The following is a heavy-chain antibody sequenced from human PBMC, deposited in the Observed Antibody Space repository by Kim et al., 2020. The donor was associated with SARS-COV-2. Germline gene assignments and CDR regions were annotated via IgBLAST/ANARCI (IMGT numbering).Heavy chain of an antibody. D-gene: IGHD3-10*01. Sequence: GGSLRLSCAVSGFTFSSYGMHWVRQAPGKGLEWVAVISYDGSNKYYADSVRGRFIISRDKSKNTLYLQMNSLRPEDTAVYYCAKEGLWFGESSWFDPWGQGTLVTVSS. CDR2: ISYDGSNK. J-gene: IGHJ5*02. V-gene: IGHV3-30*18. CDR1: GFTFSSYG. CDR3: AKEGLWFGESSWFDP.